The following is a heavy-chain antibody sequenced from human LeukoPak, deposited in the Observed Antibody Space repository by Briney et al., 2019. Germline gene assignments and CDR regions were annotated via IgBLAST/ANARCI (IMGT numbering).Heavy chain of an antibody. D-gene: IGHD3-16*01. V-gene: IGHV4-39*01. CDR1: GGSISIGTDY. J-gene: IGHJ4*02. CDR3: ARGGNSYAPLDH. CDR2: IYYSGST. Sequence: SETLSLTCTVSGGSISIGTDYWGWIRQPPGAGLEWIGSIYYSGSTSYNPSLKSRVTISVDTSKNQFSLKLSSVTAADTAVYYCARGGNSYAPLDHWGQGTLVTVSS.